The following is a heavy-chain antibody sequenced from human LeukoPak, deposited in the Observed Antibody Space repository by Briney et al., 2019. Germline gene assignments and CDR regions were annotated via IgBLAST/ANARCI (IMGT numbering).Heavy chain of an antibody. Sequence: QTGGSLRLSCAASGFTFSSYAMSWVRQAPGKGLEWVSAISGSGGSTYYADSVKGRFTISRDNAKNSLYLQMNSLRAEDTAVYYCAELGITMIGGVWGKGTTVTISS. J-gene: IGHJ6*04. CDR3: AELGITMIGGV. D-gene: IGHD3-10*02. CDR2: ISGSGGST. V-gene: IGHV3-23*01. CDR1: GFTFSSYA.